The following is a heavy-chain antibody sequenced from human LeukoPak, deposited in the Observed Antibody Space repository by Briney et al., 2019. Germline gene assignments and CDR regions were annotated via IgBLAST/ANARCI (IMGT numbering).Heavy chain of an antibody. V-gene: IGHV3-53*05. CDR2: IYSGGST. J-gene: IGHJ4*02. CDR1: GFTVSSNY. CDR3: ARDRKGDPDYFDS. D-gene: IGHD3-16*01. Sequence: GGSLRLSCAASGFTVSSNYMSWVRQAPGKGLEWVSVIYSGGSTYYADSVKGRFTISRDNSKNTLYLQMYSLRPEDTAVYYCARDRKGDPDYFDSWGQGTLVTVSS.